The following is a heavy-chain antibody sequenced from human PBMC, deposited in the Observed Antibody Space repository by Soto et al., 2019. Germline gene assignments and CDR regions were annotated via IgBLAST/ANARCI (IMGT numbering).Heavy chain of an antibody. CDR3: ARDQFLGGCSGGSCYSYYMDV. D-gene: IGHD2-15*01. V-gene: IGHV1-69*04. CDR1: GGTFSSYT. CDR2: IIPILGIA. Sequence: ASVKVSCKASGGTFSSYTISWVRQAPGQGLEWMGRIIPILGIANYAQKFQGRVTITADKSTSTAYMELSSLRSEDTAVYYCARDQFLGGCSGGSCYSYYMDVWGKGTTVTVSS. J-gene: IGHJ6*03.